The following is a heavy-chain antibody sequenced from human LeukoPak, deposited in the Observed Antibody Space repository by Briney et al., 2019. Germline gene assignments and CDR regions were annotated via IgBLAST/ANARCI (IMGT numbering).Heavy chain of an antibody. J-gene: IGHJ4*02. CDR1: GYTFTSYY. CDR3: ARLGPPSGFVYLNFDY. CDR2: INPNSGGT. D-gene: IGHD2-2*02. Sequence: ASVKVSCKASGYTFTSYYMHWVRQAPGQGLEWMGRINPNSGGTNYAQKFQGRVTMTRDTSISTAYMELSRLRSDDTAVYYCARLGPPSGFVYLNFDYWGQGTLVTVSS. V-gene: IGHV1-2*06.